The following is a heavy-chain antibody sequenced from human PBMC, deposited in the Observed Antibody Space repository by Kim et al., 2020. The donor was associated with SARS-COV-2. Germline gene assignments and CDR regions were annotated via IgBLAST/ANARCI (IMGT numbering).Heavy chain of an antibody. D-gene: IGHD3-22*01. J-gene: IGHJ6*02. V-gene: IGHV3-15*01. CDR2: IKSKTDGGTT. CDR3: TTFVTMIVVVAYGMDV. Sequence: GGSLRLSCAASGFTFSNAWMSWVRQAPGKGLEWVGRIKSKTDGGTTDYAAPVKGRFTISRDDSKNTLYLQMNSLKTEDTAVYYCTTFVTMIVVVAYGMDVWGQGTTVTVSS. CDR1: GFTFSNAW.